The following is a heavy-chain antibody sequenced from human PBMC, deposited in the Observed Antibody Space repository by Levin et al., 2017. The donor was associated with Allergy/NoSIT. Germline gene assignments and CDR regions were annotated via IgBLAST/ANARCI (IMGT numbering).Heavy chain of an antibody. D-gene: IGHD3-9*01. J-gene: IGHJ3*02. Sequence: GGSLRLSCAASGFTFSSYAMHWVRQAPGKGLEWVAVISYDGSNKYYADSVKGRFTISRDNSKNTLYLQMNSLRAEDTAVYYCARVLRYFDWLPPFFAFDIWGQGTMVTVSS. V-gene: IGHV3-30-3*01. CDR3: ARVLRYFDWLPPFFAFDI. CDR1: GFTFSSYA. CDR2: ISYDGSNK.